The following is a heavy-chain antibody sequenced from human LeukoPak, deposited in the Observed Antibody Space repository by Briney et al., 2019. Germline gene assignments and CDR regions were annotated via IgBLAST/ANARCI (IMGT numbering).Heavy chain of an antibody. CDR3: ARTAQTGTMDY. CDR2: IYYSGST. J-gene: IGHJ4*02. V-gene: IGHV4-39*07. D-gene: IGHD1-7*01. CDR1: GASISSSSYY. Sequence: SETLSLTCTVSGASISSSSYYWGWIRQPPGKGLEWIGSIYYSGSTYYNPSLKSRGTISVDTSKNQFSLKLSSVTAADTAVYYCARTAQTGTMDYWGQGTLVTVSS.